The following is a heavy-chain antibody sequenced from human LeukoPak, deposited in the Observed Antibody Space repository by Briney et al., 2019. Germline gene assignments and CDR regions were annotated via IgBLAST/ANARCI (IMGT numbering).Heavy chain of an antibody. J-gene: IGHJ4*02. Sequence: VASVKVSCKASGYTFTNYGINWVRQAPGQGLKWMGWISAYNGNTNYAQKLQGRVTMTTDTSTSTAYMELRSLRSDDTAVYYCARDLDQYSGRFGGFGHDFWGQGTLVTVSS. CDR2: ISAYNGNT. CDR3: ARDLDQYSGRFGGFGHDF. D-gene: IGHD1-26*01. V-gene: IGHV1-18*01. CDR1: GYTFTNYG.